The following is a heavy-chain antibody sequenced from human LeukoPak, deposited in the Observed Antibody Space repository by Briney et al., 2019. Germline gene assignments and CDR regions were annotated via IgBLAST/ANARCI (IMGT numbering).Heavy chain of an antibody. Sequence: SGTLSLTCGVSGGSITNTNYWTWVRQPPGKGLECIGEVNLQGSTNYNPSLMGRVAIAVDTSENHISLQLTSVTAADTAVYYCAGINSGHYRYWGQGTLVTVSS. CDR1: GGSITNTNY. J-gene: IGHJ4*02. V-gene: IGHV4-4*02. D-gene: IGHD3-22*01. CDR2: VNLQGST. CDR3: AGINSGHYRY.